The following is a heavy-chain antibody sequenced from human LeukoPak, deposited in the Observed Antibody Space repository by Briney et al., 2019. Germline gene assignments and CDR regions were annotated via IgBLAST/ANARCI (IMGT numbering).Heavy chain of an antibody. CDR3: ARGVDENSPVQIVL. V-gene: IGHV4-59*01. CDR2: ISYTGSS. CDR1: GGSISSYF. Sequence: SETLSLTCTVSGGSISSYFWNWIRQPPGKGLECIGYISYTGSSNYNPSLKSRVTMSVDTSKNQFSLKMSSVTAADTAVYYCARGVDENSPVQIVLWGQGTLVTVSS. D-gene: IGHD1-1*01. J-gene: IGHJ4*02.